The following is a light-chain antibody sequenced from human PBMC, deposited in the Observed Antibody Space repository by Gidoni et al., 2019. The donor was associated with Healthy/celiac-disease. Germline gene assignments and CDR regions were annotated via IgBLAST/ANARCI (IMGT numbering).Light chain of an antibody. CDR3: QVWDSSSDHWA. CDR2: DDS. Sequence: SYLLTHTPSVSVAPGQTARITCGGNNIGSKSVHWYQQKPGQAPVFVVYDDSDRPSGIPERFSGSNSGNKDTLTISRVEAGDEADYYCQVWDSSSDHWAFGGGTKLTAL. CDR1: NIGSKS. J-gene: IGLJ3*02. V-gene: IGLV3-21*02.